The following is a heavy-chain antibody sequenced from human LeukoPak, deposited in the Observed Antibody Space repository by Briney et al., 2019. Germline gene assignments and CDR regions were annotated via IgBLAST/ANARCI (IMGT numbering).Heavy chain of an antibody. CDR2: IFYSGST. Sequence: PSETLSLTCTVSGGSISSSSYYWGWIRQPPGKGLEWIGNIFYSGSTYYSPSLRSRVTISLDTSRNQFSLKLNSVTAADTAVYYCARVRASTDSRPHYYYYMDVWGKGTTVTVSS. D-gene: IGHD3-3*01. V-gene: IGHV4-39*07. CDR1: GGSISSSSYY. J-gene: IGHJ6*03. CDR3: ARVRASTDSRPHYYYYMDV.